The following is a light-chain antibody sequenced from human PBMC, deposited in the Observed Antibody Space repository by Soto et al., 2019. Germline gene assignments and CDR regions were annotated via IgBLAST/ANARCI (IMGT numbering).Light chain of an antibody. CDR2: AAS. CDR1: QGVSSY. Sequence: EIVLTHAPATLSCSPVEVSTLSCRSVQGVSSYLAWYQQTPGPAPSLLISAASSRATGPPERFSGSGSGTDFTLTISRLAHEDFAVYYCHQRNKWRTFGQGTKVDI. J-gene: IGKJ1*01. V-gene: IGKV3D-11*01. CDR3: HQRNKWRT.